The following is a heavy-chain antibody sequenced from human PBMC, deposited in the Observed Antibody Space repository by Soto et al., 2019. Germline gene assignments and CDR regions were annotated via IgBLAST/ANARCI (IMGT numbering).Heavy chain of an antibody. CDR3: ARKSSVTTVVTH. V-gene: IGHV4-61*05. CDR2: IYYSGST. Sequence: SETLSLTCDVSGDTISTGGYTWAWIRQPPGKALEWIGYIYYSGSTNYNPSLKSRVTISVDTSKNQFSLKLSSVTAADTAVYYCARKSSVTTVVTHWGQGTLVTVSS. CDR1: GDTISTGGYT. J-gene: IGHJ4*02. D-gene: IGHD4-17*01.